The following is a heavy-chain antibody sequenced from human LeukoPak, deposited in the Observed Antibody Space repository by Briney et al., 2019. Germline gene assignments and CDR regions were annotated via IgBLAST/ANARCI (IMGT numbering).Heavy chain of an antibody. CDR3: AKGVVILYYFDY. J-gene: IGHJ4*02. CDR2: ISYDGSNK. CDR1: GFTFSSYG. V-gene: IGHV3-30*18. Sequence: GGSLRLSCAASGFTFSSYGMHWVRQAPGKGLEWVAVISYDGSNKYYADSVKGRFTISRDNSKNTLYLQMNSLRAEDTAVYYCAKGVVILYYFDYWGQGTLVTVSS. D-gene: IGHD3-3*01.